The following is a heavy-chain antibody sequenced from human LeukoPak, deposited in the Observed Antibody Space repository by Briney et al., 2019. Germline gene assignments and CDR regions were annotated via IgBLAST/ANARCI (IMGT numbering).Heavy chain of an antibody. J-gene: IGHJ4*02. D-gene: IGHD1-26*01. CDR1: GFTFSGSA. Sequence: GGSLRLSCEASGFTFSGSAMHWVRQASGKGREWVGRIRSKANSYATAYAASVKGRFTISRDDSKNTAYLQMNSLKTEDTAVYYCTRGTGIVGATVEYWGQGTLVTVSS. CDR3: TRGTGIVGATVEY. CDR2: IRSKANSYAT. V-gene: IGHV3-73*01.